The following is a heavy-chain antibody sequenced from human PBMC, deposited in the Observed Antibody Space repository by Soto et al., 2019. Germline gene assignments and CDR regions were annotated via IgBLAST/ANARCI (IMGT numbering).Heavy chain of an antibody. V-gene: IGHV4-34*01. CDR3: ASSLSFYYFDY. J-gene: IGHJ4*02. Sequence: SETLSLTCAVYGGSFSGYYWSWIRQPPGKGLEWIGEINHSGSTNYNPSLKSRVTISVDTSKNQFSLKLSSVTAADTAVYYCASSLSFYYFDYWGQGTLVTVSS. CDR2: INHSGST. CDR1: GGSFSGYY. D-gene: IGHD3-22*01.